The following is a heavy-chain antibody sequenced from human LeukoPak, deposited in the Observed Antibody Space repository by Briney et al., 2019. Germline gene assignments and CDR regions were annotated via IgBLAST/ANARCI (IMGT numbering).Heavy chain of an antibody. J-gene: IGHJ4*02. CDR3: ARDSGLLWFGESEYYFDY. Sequence: PSGTLSLTCAVSGGSISSSNWWSWVRQPPGKGLEWIGEIYHSRSTNYNPSLKSRVTMSVDTSKNQFSLKLSSVTAADTAVYYCARDSGLLWFGESEYYFDYWGQGTLVTVSS. CDR1: GGSISSSNW. D-gene: IGHD3-10*01. V-gene: IGHV4-4*02. CDR2: IYHSRST.